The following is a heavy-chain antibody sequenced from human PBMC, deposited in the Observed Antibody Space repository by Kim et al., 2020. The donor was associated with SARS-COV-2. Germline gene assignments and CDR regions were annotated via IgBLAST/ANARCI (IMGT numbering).Heavy chain of an antibody. CDR3: ARLHPGHYYGSGSLVDY. D-gene: IGHD3-10*01. J-gene: IGHJ4*02. CDR2: IYYSGST. V-gene: IGHV4-39*01. Sequence: SETLSLTCTVSGGSISSSSYYWGWIRRPPGKGLEWIGSIYYSGSTYYNPSLKSRVTISVDTSKNQFSLKLSSVTAADTAVYYCARLHPGHYYGSGSLVDYWGQGTLVTVSS. CDR1: GGSISSSSYY.